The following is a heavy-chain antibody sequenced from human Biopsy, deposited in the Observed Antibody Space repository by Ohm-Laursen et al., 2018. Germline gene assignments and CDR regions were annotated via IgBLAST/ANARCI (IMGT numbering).Heavy chain of an antibody. Sequence: SLRLSCSASGFTFDDYAMHWVRQAPGKGLEWVSGISWHSGSRGYADSVKGRFTISRDNAKKLLYLQMNSLRAEDTALYYCAKDVRVKVQLDGMDVWGQGTTVTVSS. D-gene: IGHD1-1*01. V-gene: IGHV3-9*01. CDR3: AKDVRVKVQLDGMDV. J-gene: IGHJ6*02. CDR1: GFTFDDYA. CDR2: ISWHSGSR.